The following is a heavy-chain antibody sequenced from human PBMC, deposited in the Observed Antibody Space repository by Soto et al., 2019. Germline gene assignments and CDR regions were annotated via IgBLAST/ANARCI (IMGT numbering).Heavy chain of an antibody. J-gene: IGHJ3*02. CDR3: AKDRDIVVVIDATATGAFDI. CDR2: IIGVGANT. Sequence: PGGSLRLSCAVSGFTFRSYGRGWVRQAPGKGLEWVSGIIGVGANTYYADSVKGRFTISRDNSKNTLSLQINSLRADDTAVYYCAKDRDIVVVIDATATGAFDIWGQGTMVTVSS. D-gene: IGHD2-15*01. V-gene: IGHV3-23*01. CDR1: GFTFRSYG.